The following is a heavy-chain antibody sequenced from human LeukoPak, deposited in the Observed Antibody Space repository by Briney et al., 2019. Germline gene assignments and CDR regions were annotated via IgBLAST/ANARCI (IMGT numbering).Heavy chain of an antibody. CDR1: GFTFSNYA. V-gene: IGHV3-23*01. J-gene: IGHJ6*02. CDR3: AKVLDYYYYGMDV. Sequence: PGGSLRLSCAASGFTFSNYAMSWVRQAPGKGLEWVSAASGSGGSTYYADSVKGRFTISRDNSENTVYLQMNSLRAEDTAVYYCAKVLDYYYYGMDVWGQGTTVTVSS. CDR2: ASGSGGST.